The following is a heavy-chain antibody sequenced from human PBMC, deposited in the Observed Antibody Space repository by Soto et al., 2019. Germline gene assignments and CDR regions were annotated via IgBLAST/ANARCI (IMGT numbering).Heavy chain of an antibody. CDR3: ARDNPTYYYGSGSYARYGMDV. D-gene: IGHD3-10*01. CDR1: GFTFSSYS. V-gene: IGHV3-21*01. Sequence: PGGSLRLSCAASGFTFSSYSMNWVRQAPGRGLEWVSSISSSSSYIYYADSVKGRFTISRDNAKNSLYLQMNSLRAEDTAVYYCARDNPTYYYGSGSYARYGMDVWGQGTTVTVSS. J-gene: IGHJ6*02. CDR2: ISSSSSYI.